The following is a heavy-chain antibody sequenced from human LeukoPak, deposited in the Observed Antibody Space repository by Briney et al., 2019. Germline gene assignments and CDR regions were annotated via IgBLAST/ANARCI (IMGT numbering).Heavy chain of an antibody. CDR3: ARGSMVRGLDV. CDR1: GFTFSSYD. D-gene: IGHD3-10*01. Sequence: GGSLRLSCAASGFTFSSYDMHWVRHATGKGLEWVSAIGTAGDTYYPGSVKGRFTISRENAKNSLYLQMNSLRAGDTAVYYCARGSMVRGLDVWGQGTTVTVSS. J-gene: IGHJ6*02. CDR2: IGTAGDT. V-gene: IGHV3-13*01.